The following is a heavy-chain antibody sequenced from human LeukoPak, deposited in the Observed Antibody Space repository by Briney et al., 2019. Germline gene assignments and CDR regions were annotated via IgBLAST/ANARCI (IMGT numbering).Heavy chain of an antibody. Sequence: SETLSLTCAVYGESFSSYYWSWIRQPPGKGLEWIGEINHSGNTNYNPSLKSRVTISVDTSKNQFSLKLSSVTAADTAVYYCARQITSHGTWGWDVIDYWSQGTLVTVSS. V-gene: IGHV4-34*01. CDR1: GESFSSYY. CDR2: INHSGNT. J-gene: IGHJ4*02. D-gene: IGHD3-16*01. CDR3: ARQITSHGTWGWDVIDY.